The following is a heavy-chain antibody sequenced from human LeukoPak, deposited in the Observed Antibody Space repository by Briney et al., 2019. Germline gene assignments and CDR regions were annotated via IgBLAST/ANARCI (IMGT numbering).Heavy chain of an antibody. CDR3: VKSAGKDGYRDVFDI. CDR1: GFTVSSNY. J-gene: IGHJ3*02. V-gene: IGHV3-53*01. D-gene: IGHD5-24*01. CDR2: ITKSGDQT. Sequence: GGSLRLSCAASGFTVSSNYMSWVRQAPGKGLEWVSTITKSGDQTHYADSVRGLFTISRDIFKNTLYLQMNSLRAEDTAVYHCVKSAGKDGYRDVFDIWGQGTVVTVSS.